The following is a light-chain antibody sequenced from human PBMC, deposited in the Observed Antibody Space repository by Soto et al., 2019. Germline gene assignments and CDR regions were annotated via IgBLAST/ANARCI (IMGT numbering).Light chain of an antibody. Sequence: QSALTQPASVYGSPGQSITISCTGTSSDVGNYNLVSWYQQHPGKAPKLIIYEDTKRPSGVSNRFSGSKSGNTASLTISGLQAEDEADYYCCSYADSSTYVFGTGTKVTVL. CDR3: CSYADSSTYV. CDR2: EDT. CDR1: SSDVGNYNL. J-gene: IGLJ1*01. V-gene: IGLV2-23*01.